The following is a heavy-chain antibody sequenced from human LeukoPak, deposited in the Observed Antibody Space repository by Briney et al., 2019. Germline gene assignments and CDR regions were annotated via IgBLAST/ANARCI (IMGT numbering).Heavy chain of an antibody. CDR2: ISGSGGST. D-gene: IGHD2-2*01. V-gene: IGHV3-23*01. CDR3: AGPDIVVVPADYYFDY. Sequence: QTGGSLRLSCAASGFTFSSYAMSWVRQAPGKGLEWVSVISGSGGSTYYADSVKGRFTISRDNSKNTLYLQMNSLRAEDTAVYYCAGPDIVVVPADYYFDYWGQGTLVTVSS. CDR1: GFTFSSYA. J-gene: IGHJ4*02.